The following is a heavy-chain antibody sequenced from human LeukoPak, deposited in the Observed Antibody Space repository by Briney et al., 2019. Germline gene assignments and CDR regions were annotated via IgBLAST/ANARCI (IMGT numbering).Heavy chain of an antibody. V-gene: IGHV3-7*01. Sequence: PGGSLRLSCAASGFTFSSYWMSWVRQAPGKGLEWVANIKQDGSEKYYVDSVKGRFTISRDNAKNSLYLQMNSLRAEDTAVYYCARSHCSSTSCYVYYFDYWGQGTLVTVPS. J-gene: IGHJ4*02. CDR1: GFTFSSYW. CDR2: IKQDGSEK. D-gene: IGHD2-2*01. CDR3: ARSHCSSTSCYVYYFDY.